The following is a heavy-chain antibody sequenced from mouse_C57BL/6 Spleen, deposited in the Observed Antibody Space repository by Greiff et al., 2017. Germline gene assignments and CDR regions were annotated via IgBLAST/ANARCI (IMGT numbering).Heavy chain of an antibody. CDR1: GYTFTSYW. CDR3: ASGSSGYSAWFAY. V-gene: IGHV1-55*01. J-gene: IGHJ3*01. D-gene: IGHD3-2*02. Sequence: QVQLKQPGAELVKPGASVKMSCKASGYTFTSYWITWVKQRPGQGLEWIGDIYPGSGSTNYNEKFKSKATLTVDTSSSTAYMQLSSLTSEDSAVYYCASGSSGYSAWFAYWGQGTLVTVSA. CDR2: IYPGSGST.